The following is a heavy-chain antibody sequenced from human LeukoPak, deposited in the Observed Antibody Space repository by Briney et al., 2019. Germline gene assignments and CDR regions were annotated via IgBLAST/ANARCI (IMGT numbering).Heavy chain of an antibody. CDR1: GFTFSDYY. CDR2: ISSSGSII. Sequence: GGSLRLSCAASGFTFSDYYMSWIRQAPGKGLEWVSYISSSGSIIYYVDSVKGRFTISRDNAKNTLYLQMNSLRAEDTALYYCTTADLNGFNIWGQGTMVTVSS. J-gene: IGHJ3*02. CDR3: TTADLNGFNI. V-gene: IGHV3-11*04.